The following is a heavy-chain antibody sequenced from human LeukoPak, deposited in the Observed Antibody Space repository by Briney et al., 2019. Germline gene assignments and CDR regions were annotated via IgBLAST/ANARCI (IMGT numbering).Heavy chain of an antibody. J-gene: IGHJ3*02. V-gene: IGHV4-34*01. D-gene: IGHD3-3*01. CDR1: GGSFSGYY. CDR2: INHSGST. Sequence: PSETLSLTCAVYGGSFSGYYWSWIRQPPGKGLEWIGEINHSGSTNYNPSLKSRVTISVDTSKNQFSLKLSSVTAADTAVYYCARVITIFGVPEGRNGAFDIWGQGTMVTVSS. CDR3: ARVITIFGVPEGRNGAFDI.